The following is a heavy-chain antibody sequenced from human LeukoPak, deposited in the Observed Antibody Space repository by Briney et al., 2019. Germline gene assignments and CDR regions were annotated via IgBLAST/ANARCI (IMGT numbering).Heavy chain of an antibody. CDR1: GGSVSSGTYY. V-gene: IGHV4-39*01. J-gene: IGHJ3*02. CDR2: IFYSGST. D-gene: IGHD5-12*01. Sequence: SETLSLTCTVSGGSVSSGTYYWGWIRQPPGKGLEWIGSIFYSGSTYYNPSLKSRVTIFVDTSNNQFSLELTSVTSADTAVYYCARRLYSPASFDIWGQGTMVTVSS. CDR3: ARRLYSPASFDI.